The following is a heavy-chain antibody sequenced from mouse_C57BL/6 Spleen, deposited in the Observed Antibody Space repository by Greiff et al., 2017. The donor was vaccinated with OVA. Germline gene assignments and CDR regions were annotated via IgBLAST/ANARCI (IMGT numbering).Heavy chain of an antibody. CDR2: IHPNSGST. V-gene: IGHV1-64*01. CDR1: GYTFTSYW. CDR3: ARSGDYGPRGYFDY. D-gene: IGHD1-1*01. J-gene: IGHJ2*01. Sequence: QVQLQQPGAELVKPWASVKLSCKASGYTFTSYWMHWVKQRPGQGLEWIGMIHPNSGSTNYNEKFKSKATLTVDKSSSTAYMQLSSLTSEDSAVYYCARSGDYGPRGYFDYWGKGTTLTVSS.